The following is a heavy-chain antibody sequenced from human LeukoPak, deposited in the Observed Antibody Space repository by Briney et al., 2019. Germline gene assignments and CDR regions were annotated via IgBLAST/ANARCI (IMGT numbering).Heavy chain of an antibody. D-gene: IGHD2-15*01. CDR2: ISSSGSTI. CDR1: GFTFSDYY. Sequence: GGSLRLSCAASGFTFSDYYMSWIRQAPGRGLEWVSYISSSGSTIYYADSVKGRFTISRDNAKNSLYLQMNSLRAEDTAVYYCASVGVVVAGLHHDYWGQGTLVTVSS. V-gene: IGHV3-11*01. CDR3: ASVGVVVAGLHHDY. J-gene: IGHJ4*02.